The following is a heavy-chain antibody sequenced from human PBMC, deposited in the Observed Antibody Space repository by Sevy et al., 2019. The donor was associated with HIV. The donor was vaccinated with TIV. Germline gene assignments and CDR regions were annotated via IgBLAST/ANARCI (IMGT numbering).Heavy chain of an antibody. Sequence: GGSLRLSCTASGFTFGDYAMSWFRQAPGKGLEWVGFIRSKAYGGTTEYAASVKGRFTISRDDSKSIAYLQMNSLKTEEIAGYYCTRGPNSYYDILTGYMKTHYFDYWGQGTLVTVSS. CDR2: IRSKAYGGTT. J-gene: IGHJ4*02. V-gene: IGHV3-49*03. CDR3: TRGPNSYYDILTGYMKTHYFDY. CDR1: GFTFGDYA. D-gene: IGHD3-9*01.